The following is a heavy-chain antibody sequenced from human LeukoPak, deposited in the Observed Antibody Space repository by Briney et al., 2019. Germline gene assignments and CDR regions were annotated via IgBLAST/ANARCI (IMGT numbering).Heavy chain of an antibody. V-gene: IGHV4-39*07. CDR2: IYHSGST. CDR1: GGSISSSSYY. Sequence: SETLSLTCTVSGGSISSSSYYWGWIRQPPGKGLEWIGSIYHSGSTYFHPSLKSRVTISVDTSKNQFSLKLSSVTAADTAVYYCARDQAAYYDRSGYHYSSTAAAFDIWGQGTVVTISS. CDR3: ARDQAAYYDRSGYHYSSTAAAFDI. D-gene: IGHD3-22*01. J-gene: IGHJ3*02.